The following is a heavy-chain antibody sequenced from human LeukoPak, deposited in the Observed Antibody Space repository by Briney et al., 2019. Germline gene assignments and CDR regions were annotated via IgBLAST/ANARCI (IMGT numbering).Heavy chain of an antibody. CDR1: GFTFSSYD. Sequence: GGSLRLSCAASGFTFSSYDMHWVRQATGKGLEWVSGIGIGGHTYYLGSVKGRFTISREDAKNSLYLQMNSLRAGDTAAYYCARNYGSGSHYFYGIDVWGQGTTVTVSS. CDR3: ARNYGSGSHYFYGIDV. CDR2: IGIGGHT. D-gene: IGHD3-10*01. V-gene: IGHV3-13*04. J-gene: IGHJ6*02.